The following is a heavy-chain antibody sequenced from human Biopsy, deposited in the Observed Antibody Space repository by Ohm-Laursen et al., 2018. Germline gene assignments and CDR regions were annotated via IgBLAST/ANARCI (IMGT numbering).Heavy chain of an antibody. CDR2: ISTYNDDT. CDR1: GYTFTAYG. V-gene: IGHV1-18*04. Sequence: SSVKVSCKTSGYTFTAYGISWVRQAPGQGLEWMGWISTYNDDTNIAQKFQGRVSMTTDTSTRTAYMELRSLGSGDTAIYFCARDPGYDFWSGSDPFDIWGQGTLVTVS. J-gene: IGHJ3*02. CDR3: ARDPGYDFWSGSDPFDI. D-gene: IGHD3-3*01.